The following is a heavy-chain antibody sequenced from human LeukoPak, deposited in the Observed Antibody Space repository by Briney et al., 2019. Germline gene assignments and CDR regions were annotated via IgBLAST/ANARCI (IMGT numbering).Heavy chain of an antibody. V-gene: IGHV4-39*07. CDR3: ARSYSNWNNWFDP. Sequence: PSETLSLTCTVSGGSISSNTYYWGWIRQPPGKGLEWIGSIYYSGTTYYNPSLKSRVTISVDTSKNQFSLKLSSVTAADTAVYYCARSYSNWNNWFDPWGQGTLVTVSS. CDR1: GGSISSNTYY. D-gene: IGHD4-11*01. J-gene: IGHJ5*02. CDR2: IYYSGTT.